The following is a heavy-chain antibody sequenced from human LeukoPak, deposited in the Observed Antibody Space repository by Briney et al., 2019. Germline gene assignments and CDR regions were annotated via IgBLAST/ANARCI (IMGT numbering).Heavy chain of an antibody. J-gene: IGHJ5*02. CDR2: ISGSGGST. Sequence: PGGSLRLSCAASGFTFSSYAMSWVRQAPGKGLEWVSAISGSGGSTYYADSVKGRFTISRDNSKNTLYLQMNSLRAEDTAVYYCAKDTIFGVDYNWFDPWGQGTLVTVSS. CDR3: AKDTIFGVDYNWFDP. V-gene: IGHV3-23*01. CDR1: GFTFSSYA. D-gene: IGHD3-3*01.